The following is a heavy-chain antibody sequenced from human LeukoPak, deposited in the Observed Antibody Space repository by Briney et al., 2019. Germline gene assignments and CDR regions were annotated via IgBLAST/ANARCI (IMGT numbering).Heavy chain of an antibody. D-gene: IGHD1-26*01. J-gene: IGHJ5*02. CDR3: ARDRGYSGSYYRSWFDP. V-gene: IGHV1-69*04. CDR2: IIPILGIA. Sequence: SVKVSCKASGGTFSSYAISWVRQAPGQGLEWMGRIIPILGIANYAQKFQGRVTITADKSTSTAYMELSSLRSEDTAVYYCARDRGYSGSYYRSWFDPWGQGTLVTVSS. CDR1: GGTFSSYA.